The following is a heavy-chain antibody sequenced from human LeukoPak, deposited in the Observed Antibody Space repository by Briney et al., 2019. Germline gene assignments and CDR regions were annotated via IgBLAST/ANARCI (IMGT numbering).Heavy chain of an antibody. D-gene: IGHD3-10*01. Sequence: ASVKVSCKASGYTFTGYYMHWVRQAPGQGLEWMGWINPNSGGTNYAQKFQGRVTMTRDTSISTAYMELSRLRSDDTAVYYCAGDQALLWFGELIPWGQGTLVTVSS. CDR1: GYTFTGYY. V-gene: IGHV1-2*02. J-gene: IGHJ5*02. CDR2: INPNSGGT. CDR3: AGDQALLWFGELIP.